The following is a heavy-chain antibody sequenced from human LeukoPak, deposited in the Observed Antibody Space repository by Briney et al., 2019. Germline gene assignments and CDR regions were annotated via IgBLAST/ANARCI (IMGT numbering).Heavy chain of an antibody. CDR2: ISGSGGNT. V-gene: IGHV3-23*01. CDR3: ARGTMFPYYFDY. D-gene: IGHD3-10*02. CDR1: GFTFSSHG. J-gene: IGHJ4*02. Sequence: GGSLRLSCAASGFTFSSHGMNWVRQAPGKGLEWVSGISGSGGNTYYADSVKGRFTISRDNSKNTLYLQMNSLRAEDTAVYYCARGTMFPYYFDYWGQGTLVTVSS.